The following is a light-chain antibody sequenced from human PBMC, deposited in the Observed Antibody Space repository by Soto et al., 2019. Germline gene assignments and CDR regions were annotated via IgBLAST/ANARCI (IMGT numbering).Light chain of an antibody. CDR1: GSDVGGYNY. CDR2: EVS. J-gene: IGLJ2*01. Sequence: QSVLTQPASVSGSPGQSITISCTGTGSDVGGYNYVSWYQQHPGKVSKLMIYEVSNRPSGVSIRFSGSKSGNTASLTISGLQAEDEADYYCSSYTSSSTLVFGGGTKLTVL. CDR3: SSYTSSSTLV. V-gene: IGLV2-14*01.